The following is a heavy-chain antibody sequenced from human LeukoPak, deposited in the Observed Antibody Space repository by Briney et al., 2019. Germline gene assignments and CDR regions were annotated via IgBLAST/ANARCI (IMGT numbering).Heavy chain of an antibody. CDR1: GYTFTSYT. J-gene: IGHJ3*01. D-gene: IGHD1-14*01. CDR2: ISVGNGDS. CDR3: ARERGIRDAFDF. Sequence: ASVKVSCKASGYTFTSYTIHWVRQAPGQSLEWMGWISVGNGDSKCSQEFQGRVTLTRDTSATTAYLEVSSLRPEDTAVYYCARERGIRDAFDFWGQGTMVTVSS. V-gene: IGHV1-3*03.